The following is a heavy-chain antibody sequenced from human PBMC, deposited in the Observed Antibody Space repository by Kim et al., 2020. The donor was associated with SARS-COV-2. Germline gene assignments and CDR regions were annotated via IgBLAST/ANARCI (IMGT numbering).Heavy chain of an antibody. CDR3: ARDRDTESITIFGVVIGNYYYYGMDV. D-gene: IGHD3-3*01. CDR1: GYTFTSYG. V-gene: IGHV1-18*01. CDR2: ISAYNGNT. J-gene: IGHJ6*02. Sequence: ASVKVSCKASGYTFTSYGISWVRQAPGQGLEWMGWISAYNGNTNYAQKLQGRVTMTTDTSTSTAYMELRSLRSDDTAVYYCARDRDTESITIFGVVIGNYYYYGMDVWGQGTTVTVSS.